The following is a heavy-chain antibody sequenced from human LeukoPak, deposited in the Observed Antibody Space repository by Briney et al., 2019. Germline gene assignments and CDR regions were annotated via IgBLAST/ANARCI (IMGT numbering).Heavy chain of an antibody. Sequence: SETLSLTCTVSGGSISSYYWSWIRQPPGKGLEWIGYIYYSGSTNYNPSLKSRVTISVDTSKNQFSLKLSSVTAADTAVYYCACSWAIRYFQHWGQGTLVTVSS. CDR2: IYYSGST. CDR1: GGSISSYY. V-gene: IGHV4-59*01. J-gene: IGHJ1*01. CDR3: ACSWAIRYFQH. D-gene: IGHD2-15*01.